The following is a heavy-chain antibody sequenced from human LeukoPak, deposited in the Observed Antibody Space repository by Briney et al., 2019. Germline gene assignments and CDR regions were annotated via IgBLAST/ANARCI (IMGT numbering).Heavy chain of an antibody. D-gene: IGHD5-18*01. CDR3: ATEGYTGVRSVY. CDR1: GYTLTELS. J-gene: IGHJ4*02. CDR2: FDPEDGET. Sequence: ASVKVSCKVSGYTLTELSMHWVRQARGKGLEWMGGFDPEDGETIYAQKFQGRVTMTEDTSTDTAYMELSSLRSEDTAVYYCATEGYTGVRSVYWGQGTLVTVSS. V-gene: IGHV1-24*01.